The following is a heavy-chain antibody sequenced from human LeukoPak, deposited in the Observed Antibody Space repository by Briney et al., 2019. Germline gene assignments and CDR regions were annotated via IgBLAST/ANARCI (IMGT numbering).Heavy chain of an antibody. Sequence: ASVKVSCKASGYTFTSYGISWVRQAPGQGLEWIGWISAYNGNTNYAQKLQGRVTMTTDTSTSTAYMELRSLRSDDTAVYYCARGGNYDTLTGSPRYKRYWYFDLWGRGTLVTVSS. CDR2: ISAYNGNT. V-gene: IGHV1-18*01. D-gene: IGHD3-9*01. J-gene: IGHJ2*01. CDR3: ARGGNYDTLTGSPRYKRYWYFDL. CDR1: GYTFTSYG.